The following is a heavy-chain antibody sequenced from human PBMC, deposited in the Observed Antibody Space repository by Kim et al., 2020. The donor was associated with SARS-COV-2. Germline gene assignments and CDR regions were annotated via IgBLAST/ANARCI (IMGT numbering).Heavy chain of an antibody. V-gene: IGHV3-21*01. CDR2: ISSSSSYI. CDR1: GFTFSSYS. J-gene: IGHJ6*02. Sequence: GGSLRLSCAASGFTFSSYSMNWVRQAPGKGLEWVSSISSSSSYIYYADSVKGRFTISRDNAKNSLYLQMNSLRAEDTAVYYCARDPRGPLRYFDWTTPGGMDVWGQGTTVTVSS. CDR3: ARDPRGPLRYFDWTTPGGMDV. D-gene: IGHD3-9*01.